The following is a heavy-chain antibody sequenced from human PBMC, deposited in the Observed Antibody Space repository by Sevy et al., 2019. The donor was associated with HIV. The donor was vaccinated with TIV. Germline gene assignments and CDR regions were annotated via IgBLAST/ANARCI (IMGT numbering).Heavy chain of an antibody. V-gene: IGHV4-4*08. Sequence: SETLSLTCTVSGDSINTYYWSWIRQPPGKGLEWIGYVSTSGSTNYNPSLKSRGTISLDTSRNQVSLKVTSGTAADAAVYYCARLRWDLVVVPGATPGCYFDQWGQGTLVTVSS. CDR1: GDSINTYY. CDR2: VSTSGST. D-gene: IGHD2-2*01. CDR3: ARLRWDLVVVPGATPGCYFDQ. J-gene: IGHJ4*02.